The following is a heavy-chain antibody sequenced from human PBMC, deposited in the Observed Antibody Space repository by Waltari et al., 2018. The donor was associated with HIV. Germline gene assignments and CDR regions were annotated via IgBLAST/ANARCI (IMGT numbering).Heavy chain of an antibody. CDR3: ARDQSYDFWSGYLEWFDP. CDR2: IIPILGIA. CDR1: GGTFSSYT. V-gene: IGHV1-69*08. J-gene: IGHJ5*02. Sequence: QVQLVQSGAEVKTPGSSVKVSCKAPGGTFSSYTISWVRQPPGQGLEWMGRIIPILGIANYAQKFQGRVTITADKSTSTAYMELSSLRSEDTAVYYCARDQSYDFWSGYLEWFDPWGQGTLVTVSS. D-gene: IGHD3-3*01.